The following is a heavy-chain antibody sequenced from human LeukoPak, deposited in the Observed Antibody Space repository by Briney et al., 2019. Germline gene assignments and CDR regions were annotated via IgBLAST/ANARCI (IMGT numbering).Heavy chain of an antibody. CDR2: INHSGST. CDR1: GGSLSGYY. CDR3: ARNRSYGYYYYYYMDV. D-gene: IGHD5-18*01. J-gene: IGHJ6*03. V-gene: IGHV4-34*01. Sequence: SETLSLTCAVYGGSLSGYYWSWIRQPPGKGLEWIGEINHSGSTNYNPSLKSRVTISVDTSKNQFSLKLSSVTAADTAVYYCARNRSYGYYYYYYMDVWGKGTTVTVSS.